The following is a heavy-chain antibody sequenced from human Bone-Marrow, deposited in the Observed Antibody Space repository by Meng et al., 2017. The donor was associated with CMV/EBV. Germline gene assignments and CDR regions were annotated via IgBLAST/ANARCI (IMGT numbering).Heavy chain of an antibody. V-gene: IGHV1-69*02. CDR3: VSSGLYLWCMRASGMDV. J-gene: IGHJ6*02. CDR1: GGTFSSYT. Sequence: SVKVSCKASGGTFSSYTITWVRQAPGQGLEWMGRILPTLGIATYAQKFQGRATITADKSTSTAYMELSSLRSEDTAVYYCVSSGLYLWCMRASGMDVWGQGTTVTVSS. CDR2: ILPTLGIA. D-gene: IGHD2-8*01.